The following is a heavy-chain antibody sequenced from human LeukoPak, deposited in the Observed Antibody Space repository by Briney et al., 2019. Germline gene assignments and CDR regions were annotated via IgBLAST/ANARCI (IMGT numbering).Heavy chain of an antibody. CDR1: GGSVSSASYY. CDR2: INYSGST. D-gene: IGHD3-22*01. CDR3: ARLPTYYYDSSDPPSDAFDI. Sequence: SETLSLTCTVSGGSVSSASYYWSWIRQHPGKGLEWIGNINYSGSTYYNPSLKSRVTISVDTSKNQFSLKLSSVTAADTAVYYCARLPTYYYDSSDPPSDAFDIWGQGTMVTVSS. V-gene: IGHV4-31*03. J-gene: IGHJ3*02.